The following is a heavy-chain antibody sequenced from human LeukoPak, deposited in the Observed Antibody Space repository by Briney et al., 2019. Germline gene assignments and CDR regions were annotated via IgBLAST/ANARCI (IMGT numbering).Heavy chain of an antibody. Sequence: SETLSLTCVVYGGSFSGYYWSWIRQPPGKGLEWIGEINHSGSTNYNPSLKSRVTISVDTSKNQFSLKLSSVTAADTAVYYCAREYCSGGSCYGWFDPWGQGTLVTVSS. J-gene: IGHJ5*02. CDR1: GGSFSGYY. CDR3: AREYCSGGSCYGWFDP. CDR2: INHSGST. D-gene: IGHD2-15*01. V-gene: IGHV4-34*01.